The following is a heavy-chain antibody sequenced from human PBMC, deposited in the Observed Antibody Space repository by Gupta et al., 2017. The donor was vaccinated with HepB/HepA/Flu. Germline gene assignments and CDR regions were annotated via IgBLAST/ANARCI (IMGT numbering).Heavy chain of an antibody. V-gene: IGHV3-30*03. CDR2: ISNDGNNK. D-gene: IGHD3-22*01. J-gene: IGHJ5*02. CDR1: GFIFSTFA. CDR3: TRDWYSSGSSRFDP. Sequence: KLEESAGGVVQPGRSLRLSCAASGFIFSTFAIHWLRRAPGKVLEWVAMISNDGNNKYDEDSVKGRFTISRDNSKNTVSLQMDSLRAADTAVYYCTRDWYSSGSSRFDPWGQGTQVTVSS.